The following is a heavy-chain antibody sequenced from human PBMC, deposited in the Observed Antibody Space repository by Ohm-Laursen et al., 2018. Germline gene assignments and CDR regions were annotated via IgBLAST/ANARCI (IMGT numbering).Heavy chain of an antibody. CDR1: GFTVSSNY. V-gene: IGHV3-66*01. Sequence: SLRLSCAASGFTVSSNYMSWVRQAPGKGLEWVSVIYSGGSTYYADPVKGRFTISRDNSKNTLYLQMNSLRAEDTAVYYCARSRGSYSHYYYGMDVWGQGTTVTVSS. D-gene: IGHD1-26*01. CDR3: ARSRGSYSHYYYGMDV. CDR2: IYSGGST. J-gene: IGHJ6*02.